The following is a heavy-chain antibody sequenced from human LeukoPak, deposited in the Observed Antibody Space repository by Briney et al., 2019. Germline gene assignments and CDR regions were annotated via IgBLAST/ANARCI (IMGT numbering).Heavy chain of an antibody. CDR3: ARGPPRGNYYYMDV. V-gene: IGHV3-13*01. Sequence: QRWGSLRLSCAASGFTFSSFDMHWVRQPTGQGLEWVSTIGTASDTYYPGSVEGRFTLSRDNAKNSLYLQMNSLTAGDTAVYYCARGPPRGNYYYMDVWGKGTTVTVSS. CDR2: IGTASDT. CDR1: GFTFSSFD. J-gene: IGHJ6*03. D-gene: IGHD1-1*01.